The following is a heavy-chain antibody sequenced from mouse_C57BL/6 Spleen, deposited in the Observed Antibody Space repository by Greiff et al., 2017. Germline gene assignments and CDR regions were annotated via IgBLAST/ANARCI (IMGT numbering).Heavy chain of an antibody. D-gene: IGHD2-1*01. J-gene: IGHJ1*03. CDR1: GYTFTDYE. CDR3: TRDWSLRRRYFDV. CDR2: IDPETGGT. Sequence: QVQLKESGAELVRPGASVTLSCKASGYTFTDYEMHWVKQTPVHGLEWIGAIDPETGGTAYNQKFKGKAILTADKSSSTAYMELRSLTSEDSAVYYCTRDWSLRRRYFDVWGTGTTVTVSS. V-gene: IGHV1-15*01.